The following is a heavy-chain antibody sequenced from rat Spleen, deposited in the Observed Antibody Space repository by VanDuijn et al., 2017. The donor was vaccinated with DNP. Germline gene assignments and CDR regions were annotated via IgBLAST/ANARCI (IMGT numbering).Heavy chain of an antibody. CDR1: GFTFSSYW. V-gene: IGHV5-58*01. CDR2: INCDGDKS. J-gene: IGHJ2*01. CDR3: ASDWELYW. D-gene: IGHD5-1*01. Sequence: EVQLVETGGGLVQPGRSLKLSCVTSGFTFSSYWMYWIRQAPGQGLEWVASINCDGDKSYYPDSVKGRFTISRDNAKNTLYLQMNSLRSEDTATYYCASDWELYWWGQGVMVTVSS.